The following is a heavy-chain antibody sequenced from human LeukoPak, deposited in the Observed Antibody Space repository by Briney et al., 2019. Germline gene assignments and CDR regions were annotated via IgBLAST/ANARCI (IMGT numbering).Heavy chain of an antibody. CDR3: ARDSGTTGEVKFDP. CDR1: GGSISNYY. V-gene: IGHV4-59*12. CDR2: IYYSGST. J-gene: IGHJ5*02. D-gene: IGHD3-10*01. Sequence: SETLSLTCTVSGGSISNYYWSWIRQPPGKGLEWIGYIYYSGSTNYNPSLKSRVTISVDTSKNKFSLKLSPVTAADTAVYYCARDSGTTGEVKFDPWGQGTLVTVSS.